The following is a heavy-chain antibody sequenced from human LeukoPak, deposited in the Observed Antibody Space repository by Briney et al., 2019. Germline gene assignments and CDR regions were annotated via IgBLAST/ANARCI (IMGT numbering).Heavy chain of an antibody. D-gene: IGHD6-13*01. Sequence: GGSLRLSCAASGFTFSTYAMTWVRQAPGKGLEWVSAISGSAGSTYYADSVKGRFTISRDNSKNMLYLQMNSLRAEDTAIYYCARCHAYGTTWYGGMDVWGQGTTVTVSS. CDR2: ISGSAGST. V-gene: IGHV3-23*01. CDR1: GFTFSTYA. J-gene: IGHJ6*02. CDR3: ARCHAYGTTWYGGMDV.